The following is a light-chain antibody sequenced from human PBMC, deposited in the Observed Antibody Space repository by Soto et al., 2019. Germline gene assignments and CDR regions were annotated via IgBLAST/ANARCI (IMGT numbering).Light chain of an antibody. CDR1: SSDVGGYNY. Sequence: QSALTQPASVSGSPGQSITISCTGTSSDVGGYNYVSWYQQHPGKAPKLMIYEVSNRPSGVSNRFSGSKSGNTASLTISRLQAEDEADYSCSSYTSSSTAVFGTGTKLTVL. V-gene: IGLV2-14*01. CDR3: SSYTSSSTAV. CDR2: EVS. J-gene: IGLJ1*01.